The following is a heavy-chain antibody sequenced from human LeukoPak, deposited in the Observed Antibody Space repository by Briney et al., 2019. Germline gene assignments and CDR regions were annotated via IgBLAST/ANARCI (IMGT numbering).Heavy chain of an antibody. CDR3: TWEYYSGSGEMNWFDP. V-gene: IGHV3-73*01. J-gene: IGHJ5*02. D-gene: IGHD3-10*01. Sequence: GGSLRLSCAASGFTFSDSAMHWVRQASGKGLEWLGRIRTEPNNYATAYAASVEGRFTISRDDSKNTAYLQMNSLKSEDTAVYYCTWEYYSGSGEMNWFDPWGQGTLVTVSS. CDR1: GFTFSDSA. CDR2: IRTEPNNYAT.